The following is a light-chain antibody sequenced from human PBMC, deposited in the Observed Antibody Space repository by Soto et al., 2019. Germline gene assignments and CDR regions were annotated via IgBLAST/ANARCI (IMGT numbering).Light chain of an antibody. CDR1: SSNIGSEY. CDR2: WNT. Sequence: QSVLTQAPTASGTPGQRVTISCSGSSSNIGSEYVYWYQQFPGTAPKLLIQWNTQRPSGVPDRFSGSKSGTSASLVISGLRSEDEADYYCAAWDNSLSVWVFGGGTKLTVL. V-gene: IGLV1-47*01. J-gene: IGLJ3*02. CDR3: AAWDNSLSVWV.